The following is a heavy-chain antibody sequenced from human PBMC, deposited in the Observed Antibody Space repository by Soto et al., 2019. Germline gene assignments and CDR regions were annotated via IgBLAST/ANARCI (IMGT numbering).Heavy chain of an antibody. CDR1: GYTFTSYA. Sequence: ASVKVSCKASGYTFTSYAMHWVRQAPGQRLEWMGWINAGNGNTKYSQKFQGRVTITRDTSVSTAYMELSRLRSDDTAVYYCARGGYYYDSSGFLYFDYWGQGTLVTVSS. D-gene: IGHD3-22*01. CDR3: ARGGYYYDSSGFLYFDY. CDR2: INAGNGNT. J-gene: IGHJ4*02. V-gene: IGHV1-3*01.